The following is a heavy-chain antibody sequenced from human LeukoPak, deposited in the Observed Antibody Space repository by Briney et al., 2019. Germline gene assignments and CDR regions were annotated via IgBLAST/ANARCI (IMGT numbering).Heavy chain of an antibody. CDR1: GFTFSSYW. J-gene: IGHJ6*02. V-gene: IGHV3-74*01. D-gene: IGHD1-14*01. CDR2: INSDGSST. Sequence: GGSLRLSCAASGFTFSSYWMHWVRQAPGKGLVWVSRINSDGSSTSYADSVKGRFTISRDNAKNTLYLQMNSLRAEDTAVYYCAKERNRPYYYYGMDVWGQGTTVTVSS. CDR3: AKERNRPYYYYGMDV.